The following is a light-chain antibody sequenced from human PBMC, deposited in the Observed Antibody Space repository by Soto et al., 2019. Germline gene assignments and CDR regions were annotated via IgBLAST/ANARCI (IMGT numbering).Light chain of an antibody. CDR1: QSVSSGF. CDR2: GAS. J-gene: IGKJ4*01. V-gene: IGKV3-20*01. CDR3: QQFGSSPIT. Sequence: IVVTQSPATLSVSPQERATLSCRATQSVSSGFLAWYQQKPGQAPRLLMSGASSRATGIPDRFSGSGSGTDFTLTISRLEPEDFAVYYCQQFGSSPITFGGGTKVDI.